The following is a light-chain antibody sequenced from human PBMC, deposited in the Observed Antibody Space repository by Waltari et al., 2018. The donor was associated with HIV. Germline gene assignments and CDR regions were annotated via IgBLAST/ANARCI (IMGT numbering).Light chain of an antibody. CDR2: GRN. CDR3: HSRDSSGSHVV. J-gene: IGLJ2*01. Sequence: SSELTQDPSVSVALGPTVRITCQGDSLRSYYASWYKQKSGQAPVVVFFGRNYRPSGIPARFSCSSSGNTATWTITGAQADDEADYYCHSRDSSGSHVVFGGGTKVTVL. CDR1: SLRSYY. V-gene: IGLV3-19*01.